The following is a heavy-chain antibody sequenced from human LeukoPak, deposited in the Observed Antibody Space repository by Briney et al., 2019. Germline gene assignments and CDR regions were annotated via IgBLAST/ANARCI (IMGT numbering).Heavy chain of an antibody. Sequence: SETLSLTCTVSGGSISSYYWSWIRQPPGKGLEWIGYIYYSGSTNYNPSLKSRVTISVDTSKNQFSLKLSSVTAADTAVYYCARDKDDSSVPLDPWGQGTLVTVSS. J-gene: IGHJ5*02. CDR1: GGSISSYY. V-gene: IGHV4-59*12. D-gene: IGHD6-25*01. CDR3: ARDKDDSSVPLDP. CDR2: IYYSGST.